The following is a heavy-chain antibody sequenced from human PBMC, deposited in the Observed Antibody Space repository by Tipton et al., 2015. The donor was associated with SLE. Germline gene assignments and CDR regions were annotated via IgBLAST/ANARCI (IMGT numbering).Heavy chain of an antibody. J-gene: IGHJ6*03. CDR2: ISHSRTT. CDR1: GGSFNGYS. CDR3: ARGVAGYFYYCYLDV. Sequence: TLSLTCAVSGGSFNGYSWSWVRQSPGKGLEWIGEISHSRTTNYNPSLKSRVSMSLDTSTNQFSLRLSSVTAADTAAYYCARGVAGYFYYCYLDVWGKGTTVTIPS. V-gene: IGHV4-34*01.